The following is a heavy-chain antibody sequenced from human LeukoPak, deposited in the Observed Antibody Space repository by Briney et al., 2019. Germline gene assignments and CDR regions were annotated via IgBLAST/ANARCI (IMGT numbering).Heavy chain of an antibody. J-gene: IGHJ4*02. CDR1: GYXLTSYW. D-gene: IGHD3-22*01. CDR3: ARRHSSGYYQDN. V-gene: IGHV5-51*01. CDR2: IHPGDSDT. Sequence: GESLKISCKGSGYXLTSYWICWVRQMPGKGLEWMGMIHPGDSDTRYSPSFQGQVTISADKSISTAYLQWSSLKASDTAMYYCARRHSSGYYQDNWGQGTLVTVSS.